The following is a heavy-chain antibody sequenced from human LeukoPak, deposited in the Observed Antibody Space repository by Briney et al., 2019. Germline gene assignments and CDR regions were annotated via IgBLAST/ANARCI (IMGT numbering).Heavy chain of an antibody. D-gene: IGHD2-2*01. J-gene: IGHJ4*02. CDR1: GYTFTSYG. Sequence: ASVKVSCKASGYTFTSYGISWVRQAPGQGLEWMGWSSAYNGNANYAQKLQGRVTMTTDTSTSTAYMELRSLRSDDTAVYYRARVGVEDIVVVPAAAPGVYYFDYWGQGTLVTVSS. CDR2: SSAYNGNA. V-gene: IGHV1-18*01. CDR3: ARVGVEDIVVVPAAAPGVYYFDY.